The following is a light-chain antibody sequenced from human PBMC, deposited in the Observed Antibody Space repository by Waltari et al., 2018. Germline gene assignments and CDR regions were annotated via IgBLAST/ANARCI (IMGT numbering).Light chain of an antibody. CDR1: TSDVGDYNY. Sequence: QSALTQPRSVSGSLGQSVTLSCTGTTSDVGDYNYVSWYRQHPGKPPQVIIYDVSQRPSGVPNRFSGSKSGNTAFLKISGLQAEDEADYYCSSYADHYISFFGGGTRVTVL. V-gene: IGLV2-11*01. CDR3: SSYADHYISF. J-gene: IGLJ2*01. CDR2: DVS.